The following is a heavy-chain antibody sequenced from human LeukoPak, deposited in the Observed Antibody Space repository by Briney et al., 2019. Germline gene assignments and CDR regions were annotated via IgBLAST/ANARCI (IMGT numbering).Heavy chain of an antibody. D-gene: IGHD6-13*01. CDR3: ARVLAGGYSNDYYCYYYYMDV. CDR2: IYTSGST. V-gene: IGHV4-4*09. Sequence: SETLSLTCTVSGGSISSYYWSWIRQPPGKGLEWIGYIYTSGSTNYNPSLKSRVTISVDTSKNQFSLKLSSVTAADTAVYYCARVLAGGYSNDYYCYYYYMDVWGKGTTVTVSS. J-gene: IGHJ6*03. CDR1: GGSISSYY.